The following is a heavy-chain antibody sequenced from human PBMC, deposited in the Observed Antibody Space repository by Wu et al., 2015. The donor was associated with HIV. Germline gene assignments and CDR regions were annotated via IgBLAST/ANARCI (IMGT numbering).Heavy chain of an antibody. D-gene: IGHD3-10*01. CDR3: ARSPLPMVRGVDASYYYYGLDVV. J-gene: IGHJ6*02. CDR1: GYTFTGYY. CDR2: INPNSGGT. Sequence: QVQLVQSGAEVKKPGASVKVSCKASGYTFTGYYLHWIRQAPGQGLEWMGWINPNSGGTNYAQKFQGRVTMTRDTSISTAYMELSRLRSDDTAVYYCARSPLPMVRGVDASYYYYGLDVVGAKGPRS. V-gene: IGHV1-2*02.